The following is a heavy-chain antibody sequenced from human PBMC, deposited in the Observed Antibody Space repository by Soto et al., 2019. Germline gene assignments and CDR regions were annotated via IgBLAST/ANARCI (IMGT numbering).Heavy chain of an antibody. CDR1: GFTFSSYA. CDR3: ARDRSSGLARSFDY. V-gene: IGHV3-30-3*01. Sequence: QVQLVESGGGVVQPGRSLRLSCAASGFTFSSYAMHWVRQAPGKGLEWVAVISYDGSNKYYADSVKGRFTISRDNSKNTVYLQMNSLRAEDTAVYYCARDRSSGLARSFDYWGQGTLVTVSS. J-gene: IGHJ4*02. D-gene: IGHD2-15*01. CDR2: ISYDGSNK.